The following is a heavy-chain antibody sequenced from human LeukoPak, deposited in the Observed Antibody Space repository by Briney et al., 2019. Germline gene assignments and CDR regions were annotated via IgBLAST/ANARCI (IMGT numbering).Heavy chain of an antibody. J-gene: IGHJ4*02. CDR3: AREGSYDFWSGYLYYFDY. V-gene: IGHV3-7*01. CDR2: IKQDGSEK. CDR1: GFTFSSYW. Sequence: GGSLRLSCAASGFTFSSYWMSRVRQAPGKGLEWVANIKQDGSEKYYVDSVKGRFTISRDNAKNSLYLQMNSLRAEDTAVYYCAREGSYDFWSGYLYYFDYWGQGTLVTVSS. D-gene: IGHD3-3*01.